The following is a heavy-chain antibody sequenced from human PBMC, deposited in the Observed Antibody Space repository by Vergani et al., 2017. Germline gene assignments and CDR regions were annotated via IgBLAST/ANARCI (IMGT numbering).Heavy chain of an antibody. V-gene: IGHV1-2*02. D-gene: IGHD3-22*01. Sequence: QVQLVQSGAEVKKPGASVKVSCKASGYTFTGYYMHWVRQAPGQGLERMGWINPNSGGTNYAQKFQGRVTMTRDTSISTAYMELSRLRSDDTAVYYCARVGSASRDYYDSSGYIDYWGQGTLVTVSS. J-gene: IGHJ4*02. CDR3: ARVGSASRDYYDSSGYIDY. CDR2: INPNSGGT. CDR1: GYTFTGYY.